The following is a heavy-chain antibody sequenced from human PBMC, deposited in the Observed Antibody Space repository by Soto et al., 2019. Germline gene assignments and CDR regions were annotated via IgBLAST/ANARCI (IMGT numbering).Heavy chain of an antibody. CDR2: IYDSGST. CDR1: SGSISRSSYY. CDR3: ARLRDFWIRIDY. D-gene: IGHD3-3*01. J-gene: IGHJ4*02. V-gene: IGHV4-39*01. Sequence: SETLSLTCTVSSGSISRSSYYWGWIRQPPGKGLEWIGSIYDSGSTYYNPSLKSRVTISVDTSKNQFSLKLSSVTAADTAVYYCARLRDFWIRIDYWGQGTLVTVSS.